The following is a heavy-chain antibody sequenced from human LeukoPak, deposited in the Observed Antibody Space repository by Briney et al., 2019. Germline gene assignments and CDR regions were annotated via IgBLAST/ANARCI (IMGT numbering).Heavy chain of an antibody. CDR2: ISYDGSNK. Sequence: GGSLRLSCAASGFTFSSYAMHWVRQAPGKGLEWVAVISYDGSNKYYADSVKGRFTISRDNSKNTLYLQMNSLRAEDTAVYYCARDRSPAVLLWFGELLLWGQGTLVTVSS. CDR3: ARDRSPAVLLWFGELLL. J-gene: IGHJ4*02. V-gene: IGHV3-30-3*01. CDR1: GFTFSSYA. D-gene: IGHD3-10*01.